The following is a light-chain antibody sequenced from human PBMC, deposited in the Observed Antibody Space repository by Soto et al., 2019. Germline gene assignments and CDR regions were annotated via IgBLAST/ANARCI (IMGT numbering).Light chain of an antibody. CDR2: DVT. CDR3: SSYTRTNALV. J-gene: IGLJ3*02. V-gene: IGLV2-14*01. Sequence: QSALIQPVSVSGSPGQSITISCTGSSSDVGGYNFVSWYQKHPGKAPKLMIYDVTNRPSGVSNRFSASKSGDTASLTISRLQAEDEADYYCSSYTRTNALVFGGGTKLTVL. CDR1: SSDVGGYNF.